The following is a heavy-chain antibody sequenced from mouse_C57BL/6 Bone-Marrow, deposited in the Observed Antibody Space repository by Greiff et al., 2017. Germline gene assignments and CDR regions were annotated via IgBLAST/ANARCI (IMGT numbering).Heavy chain of an antibody. J-gene: IGHJ4*01. CDR1: GFTFSSYA. Sequence: EVQGVESGEGLVKPGGSLKLSCAASGFTFSSYAMSWVRQTPEKRLEWVAYISSGGDYIYYADTVKGRFTISRDNARNTLYLQMSSLKSEDTAMYYCTRDGGDGSRDYWGQGTSVTVSS. D-gene: IGHD2-3*01. V-gene: IGHV5-9-1*02. CDR3: TRDGGDGSRDY. CDR2: ISSGGDYI.